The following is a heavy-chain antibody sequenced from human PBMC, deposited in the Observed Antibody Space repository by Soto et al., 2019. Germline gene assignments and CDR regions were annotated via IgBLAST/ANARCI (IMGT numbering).Heavy chain of an antibody. CDR2: IWYDGSNK. D-gene: IGHD3-3*01. Sequence: GGSLRLSCAASGFTFSSYGMHWVRQAPGKGLEWVAVIWYDGSNKYHADSVKGRFTISRDNSKNTLYLQMNSLRAEDTAVYYCARQDFWSGYYLRYYYYYMDVWGKGTTVTVSS. CDR1: GFTFSSYG. V-gene: IGHV3-33*01. J-gene: IGHJ6*03. CDR3: ARQDFWSGYYLRYYYYYMDV.